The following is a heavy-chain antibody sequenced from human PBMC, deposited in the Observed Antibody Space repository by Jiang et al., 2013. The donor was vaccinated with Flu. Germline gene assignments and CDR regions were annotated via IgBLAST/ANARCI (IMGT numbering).Heavy chain of an antibody. V-gene: IGHV3-48*02. CDR2: ISGSSSPI. CDR1: GFTFSSYS. CDR3: AREYYYDSSDYYYGG. D-gene: IGHD3-22*01. J-gene: IGHJ4*02. Sequence: VQLLESGGGLVQPGGSLRLPCAASGFTFSSYSMNWVRQAPGKGLEWVSYISGSSSPIYYADSVKGRFTISRDNAKNSLYLQMNSLRDEDTAVYYCAREYYYDSSDYYYGGWGQGTLVTVSS.